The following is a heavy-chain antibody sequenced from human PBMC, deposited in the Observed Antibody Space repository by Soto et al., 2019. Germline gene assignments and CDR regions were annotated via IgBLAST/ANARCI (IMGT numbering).Heavy chain of an antibody. J-gene: IGHJ5*02. Sequence: QVQLQESGPRLVKPSQTLSLTCTVSGGSINSGDYYWSWIRQPPGKGLDWIGYIYYSGSTYYNPSLKSRVSISADTSKNQFSLKLSSVTAADTAVYYCARAKGLVTVTTSWFDPWGQGTLVTVSS. CDR1: GGSINSGDYY. V-gene: IGHV4-30-4*01. D-gene: IGHD4-17*01. CDR2: IYYSGST. CDR3: ARAKGLVTVTTSWFDP.